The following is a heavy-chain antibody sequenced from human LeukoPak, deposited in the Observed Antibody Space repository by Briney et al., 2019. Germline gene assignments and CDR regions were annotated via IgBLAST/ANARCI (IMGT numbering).Heavy chain of an antibody. CDR2: IVVGSGNT. D-gene: IGHD6-13*01. V-gene: IGHV1-58*01. CDR1: GFTFTSSA. J-gene: IGHJ6*02. CDR3: ARTTPGYSSSWYYYYGMDV. Sequence: ASVKVSCKASGFTFTSSAVQWVRQARGQRLEWIGWIVVGSGNTNYAQKFQERVTITRDMSSSTAYMELSSLRSEDTAVYYCARTTPGYSSSWYYYYGMDVWGQGTTVTVSS.